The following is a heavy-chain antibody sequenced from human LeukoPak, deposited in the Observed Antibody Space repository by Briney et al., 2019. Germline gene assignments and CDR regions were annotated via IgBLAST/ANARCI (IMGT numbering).Heavy chain of an antibody. D-gene: IGHD6-25*01. J-gene: IGHJ3*02. V-gene: IGHV3-23*01. CDR1: GFTFSNYV. Sequence: GGPLRLSCAASGFTFSNYVMSWVRQAPGKGLEWVSGISGSGGSTYYADSVKGRFTISRDNSKNTLCLQMNRLRAEDTAVYYCAKVLSGYDAFDIWGQGTMVTVSS. CDR2: ISGSGGST. CDR3: AKVLSGYDAFDI.